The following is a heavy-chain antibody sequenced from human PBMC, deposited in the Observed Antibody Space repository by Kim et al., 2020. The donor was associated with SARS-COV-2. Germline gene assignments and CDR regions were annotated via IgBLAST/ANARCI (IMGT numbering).Heavy chain of an antibody. CDR1: GFTFSDHY. V-gene: IGHV3-11*03. Sequence: GGSLRLSCAASGFTFSDHYMSWIRQAPGKGLEWVSFISSSSSLTNYADSVKGRFTISRDNAENSLYLQMNGLRVEDTAVSYCARRGSSWYSQIDYWGQG. D-gene: IGHD6-13*01. CDR2: ISSSSSLT. CDR3: ARRGSSWYSQIDY. J-gene: IGHJ4*02.